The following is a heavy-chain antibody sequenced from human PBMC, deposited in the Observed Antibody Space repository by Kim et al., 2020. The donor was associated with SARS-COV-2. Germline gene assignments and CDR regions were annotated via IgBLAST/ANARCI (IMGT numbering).Heavy chain of an antibody. CDR1: GFNFSDFA. V-gene: IGHV3-73*01. CDR3: TRVPSYSTSWWDAVD. CDR2: IRSKAKSYAT. D-gene: IGHD6-13*01. J-gene: IGHJ3*02. Sequence: GGSLRLSCAASGFNFSDFAMHWVRQASGKGLEWVARIRSKAKSYATSYAVSGRGRISSYRDESKNTVHMQMNSLKTEDTAVYYSTRVPSYSTSWWDAVD.